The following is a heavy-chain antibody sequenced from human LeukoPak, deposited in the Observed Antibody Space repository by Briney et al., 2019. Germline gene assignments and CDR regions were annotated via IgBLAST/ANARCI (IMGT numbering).Heavy chain of an antibody. D-gene: IGHD1-26*01. V-gene: IGHV3-30*18. J-gene: IGHJ4*02. CDR3: AKDPGGSYLSYFDY. CDR1: GFTFSSYG. Sequence: GGSLRLSCAASGFTFSSYGMHWVRQAPGKGLEWVAVISYDGSNKYYADSVKGRFTISRDNSKNTLYLQMNSLRAEDTAVYYCAKDPGGSYLSYFDYWGQGTLVTVSS. CDR2: ISYDGSNK.